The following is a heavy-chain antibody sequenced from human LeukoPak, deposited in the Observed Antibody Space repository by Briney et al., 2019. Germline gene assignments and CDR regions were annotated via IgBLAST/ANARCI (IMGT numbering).Heavy chain of an antibody. D-gene: IGHD5-24*01. J-gene: IGHJ1*01. Sequence: SETLSLTCTVSGGSISSSSYYWGWIRQPPGKGLEWIGSIYYSGSTYYNPSLKSRVTISVDTSKNQFSLKLSSVTAADTAVYYCARGRDGFQHWGQGTLVTVSS. CDR1: GGSISSSSYY. V-gene: IGHV4-39*07. CDR3: ARGRDGFQH. CDR2: IYYSGST.